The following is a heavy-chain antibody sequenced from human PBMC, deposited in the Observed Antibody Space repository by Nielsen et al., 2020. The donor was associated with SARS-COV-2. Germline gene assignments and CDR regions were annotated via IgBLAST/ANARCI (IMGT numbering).Heavy chain of an antibody. J-gene: IGHJ2*01. D-gene: IGHD1-7*01. Sequence: ASVKVSCKASGYTFISYDINWVRQATGQGLEWMGWMNPNSGNTGYAQKFQGRVTMTRDTSTGTAYMELSSLRSEDTAVYYCARVSETGTALGYFDLWGRGTLVTVSS. CDR2: MNPNSGNT. CDR3: ARVSETGTALGYFDL. V-gene: IGHV1-8*01. CDR1: GYTFISYD.